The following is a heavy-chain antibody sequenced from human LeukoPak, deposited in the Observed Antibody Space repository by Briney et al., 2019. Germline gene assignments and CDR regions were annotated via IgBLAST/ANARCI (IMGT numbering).Heavy chain of an antibody. D-gene: IGHD6-13*01. Sequence: ASVKVSCKAPGYTFSSYYMHWVRQAPGQGLEWMGMINPSGGSTSYAQKFQGRVTMTRDTSTSTVYMELSSLRSEDTAVYYCARAGQQQLVGHYWGQGTLVTVSS. CDR2: INPSGGST. CDR1: GYTFSSYY. J-gene: IGHJ4*02. V-gene: IGHV1-46*01. CDR3: ARAGQQQLVGHY.